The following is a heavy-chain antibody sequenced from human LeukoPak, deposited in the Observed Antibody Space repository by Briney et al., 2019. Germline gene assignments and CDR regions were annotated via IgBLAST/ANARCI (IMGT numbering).Heavy chain of an antibody. J-gene: IGHJ5*02. CDR3: ARDDYSKRMGFDP. CDR2: INHSGST. CDR1: GGSFSGYY. D-gene: IGHD4-11*01. V-gene: IGHV4-34*01. Sequence: PSETLPLTCAVYGGSFSGYYWSWIRQPPGKGLEWIGEINHSGSTNYNPSLKSRVTISVDTSKNQFSLKLSSVTAADTAVYYCARDDYSKRMGFDPWGQGTLVTVSS.